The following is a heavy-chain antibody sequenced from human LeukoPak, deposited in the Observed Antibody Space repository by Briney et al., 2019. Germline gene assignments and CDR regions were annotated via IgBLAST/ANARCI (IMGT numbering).Heavy chain of an antibody. V-gene: IGHV1-8*01. CDR2: MNPNSGNT. CDR1: GYTFTNYD. J-gene: IGHJ4*02. D-gene: IGHD2-21*01. CDR3: ARDDVVAGYDY. Sequence: ASVKVSCKASGYTFTNYDINWVRQAAGQGLEWMGWMNPNSGNTGYAQKFQGRVTMTRSTSISTAYMELSSLRSDDTAVYYCARDDVVAGYDYWGQGTLVTVSS.